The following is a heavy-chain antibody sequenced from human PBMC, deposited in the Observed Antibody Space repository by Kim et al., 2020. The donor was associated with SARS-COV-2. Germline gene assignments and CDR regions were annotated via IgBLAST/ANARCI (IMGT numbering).Heavy chain of an antibody. D-gene: IGHD3-22*01. CDR3: ARGSWNYYDSSGYYGGFDY. J-gene: IGHJ4*02. V-gene: IGHV3-48*03. Sequence: GRFTISRDNAKNSLYLQMNSLRAEDTAVDYCARGSWNYYDSSGYYGGFDYWGQGTLVTVSS.